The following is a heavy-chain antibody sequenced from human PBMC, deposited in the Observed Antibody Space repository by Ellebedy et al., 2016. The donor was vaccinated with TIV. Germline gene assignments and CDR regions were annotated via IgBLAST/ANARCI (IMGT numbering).Heavy chain of an antibody. D-gene: IGHD4-23*01. V-gene: IGHV4-39*01. CDR2: IYYSGST. J-gene: IGHJ4*02. CDR1: GGSISSSSYY. CDR3: ARLSDYGGNSLNFDY. Sequence: SETLSLTCTVSGGSISSSSYYWGWSRQPPGKGLEWIGSIYYSGSTYYNPSLKSRVTISVDTSRNQFSLKLSSVTAADTAVYYCARLSDYGGNSLNFDYWGQGTLVTVSS.